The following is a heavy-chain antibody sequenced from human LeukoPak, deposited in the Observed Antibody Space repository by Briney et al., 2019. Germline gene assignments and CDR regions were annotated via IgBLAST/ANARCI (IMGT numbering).Heavy chain of an antibody. CDR1: GGSFSGYY. V-gene: IGHV4-34*01. J-gene: IGHJ5*02. CDR2: INHSGST. D-gene: IGHD4-11*01. Sequence: ASETLSLTCAVYGGSFSGYYWSWIRQPPGKGLEWIGEINHSGSTNYNPSLKSRVTISVDTSKNQFSLKLSSVTAADTAVYYCARYPYRSWFDPWGQGTLVTVSS. CDR3: ARYPYRSWFDP.